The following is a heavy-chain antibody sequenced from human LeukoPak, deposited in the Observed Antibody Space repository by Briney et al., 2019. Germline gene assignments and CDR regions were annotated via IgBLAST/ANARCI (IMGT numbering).Heavy chain of an antibody. CDR1: GFTFSSYG. CDR3: ARDRFSSAWYVGYYYYYGMDV. D-gene: IGHD6-19*01. J-gene: IGHJ6*02. CDR2: ISHDGSNK. V-gene: IGHV3-30-3*01. Sequence: GSLRLPCAASGFTFSSYGMHWVRQAPGKGLEWVAVISHDGSNKYYADSVKGRFTISRDNSKNTLYLQMNSLRAEDTAVYYCARDRFSSAWYVGYYYYYGMDVWGQGTTVTVSS.